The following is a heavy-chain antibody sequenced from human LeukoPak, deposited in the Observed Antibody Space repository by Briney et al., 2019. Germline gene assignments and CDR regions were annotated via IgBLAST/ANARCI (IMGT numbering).Heavy chain of an antibody. J-gene: IGHJ5*02. Sequence: SETLSLTCTVSGGSISSYYWSWIRQPPGKGLEWIGYIHYSGSTNYNPSLKSRVTISVDTSKNQFSLKLSSVTAADTAVYYCAGHIRSSYGWFDPWGQGTLVTVSS. CDR3: AGHIRSSYGWFDP. V-gene: IGHV4-59*08. D-gene: IGHD5-18*01. CDR1: GGSISSYY. CDR2: IHYSGST.